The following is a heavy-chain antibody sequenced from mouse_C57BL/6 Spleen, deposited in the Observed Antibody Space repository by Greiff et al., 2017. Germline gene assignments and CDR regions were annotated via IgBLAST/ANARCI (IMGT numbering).Heavy chain of an antibody. CDR1: GYTFTSYW. J-gene: IGHJ2*01. CDR2: IDPSDSYT. CDR3: ARRNVNYFDY. Sequence: QVQLKQPGAELVKPGASVKLSCKASGYTFTSYWMQWVKQRPGQGLEWIGEIDPSDSYTNYNQKFKGKATLTVDTSSSTAYMQLSSLTSEDSAVYYCARRNVNYFDYWGQGTTLTVSS. V-gene: IGHV1-50*01.